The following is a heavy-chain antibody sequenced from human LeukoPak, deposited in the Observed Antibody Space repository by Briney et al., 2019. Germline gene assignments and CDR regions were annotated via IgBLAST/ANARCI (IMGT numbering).Heavy chain of an antibody. Sequence: GGSLRLSCAASGFTVSSNYMSWVRQAPGKGLEWVSVIYSGGSTYYADSVKGRFTISRDNSKNTLYLQMNSLRAEDTAVYYCASPYYYGSGSYNLGAFDIWGQGTMATVSS. CDR3: ASPYYYGSGSYNLGAFDI. J-gene: IGHJ3*02. CDR1: GFTVSSNY. CDR2: IYSGGST. V-gene: IGHV3-66*01. D-gene: IGHD3-10*01.